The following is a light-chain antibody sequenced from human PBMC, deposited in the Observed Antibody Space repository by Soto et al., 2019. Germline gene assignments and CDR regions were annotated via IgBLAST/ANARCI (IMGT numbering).Light chain of an antibody. CDR3: QQSYSTPRVT. Sequence: IQMTQCPSSLSASVGDRVTITCRASQSISSYLNWYQQKPGKAPKLLIYAASSLQSGVPSRFSGSGSGTDFTLTISSLQPEDFATYYCQQSYSTPRVTFGPGTKVDIK. V-gene: IGKV1-39*01. CDR1: QSISSY. CDR2: AAS. J-gene: IGKJ3*01.